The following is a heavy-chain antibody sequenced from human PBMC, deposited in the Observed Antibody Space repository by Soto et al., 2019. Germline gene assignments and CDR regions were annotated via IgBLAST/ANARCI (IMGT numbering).Heavy chain of an antibody. Sequence: SETLSLTCTVSGGSISSSSYYWGWIRQPPGKGLEWIGSIYYSGGTYYNPSLKSRVTISVDTSKNQFSLKLSSVTAADTAVYYCARPSIAARGPFDYWGQGTLVTVSS. CDR3: ARPSIAARGPFDY. D-gene: IGHD6-6*01. V-gene: IGHV4-39*01. CDR2: IYYSGGT. CDR1: GGSISSSSYY. J-gene: IGHJ4*02.